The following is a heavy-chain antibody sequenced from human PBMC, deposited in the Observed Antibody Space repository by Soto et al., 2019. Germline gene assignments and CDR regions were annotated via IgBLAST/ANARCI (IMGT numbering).Heavy chain of an antibody. V-gene: IGHV5-10-1*01. CDR1: GYSITSYS. D-gene: IGHD3-16*01. CDR2: IDPSDSYT. Sequence: ADSLKISGNGSGYSITSYSISWVRQMPGKGLEWMGRIDPSDSYTNYSPSFQGHVTISAYKSISTAYLQWSSLKASDTAMYYCARHTHLGMEDGMDVWGQGTTVTVSS. CDR3: ARHTHLGMEDGMDV. J-gene: IGHJ6*02.